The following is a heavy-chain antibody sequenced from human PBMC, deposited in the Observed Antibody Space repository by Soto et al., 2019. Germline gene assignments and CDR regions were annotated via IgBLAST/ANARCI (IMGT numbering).Heavy chain of an antibody. CDR2: IWYDGSNK. CDR3: ARDIWFGELPKCYFDY. Sequence: QVQLVESGGGVVQPGRSLRLSCAASGFTFSSYGMHWVRQAPGKGLEWVAVIWYDGSNKYYADSVKGRFTISRDNSKNTLYLPMNSLRAEDTAVYYCARDIWFGELPKCYFDYWGQGTLVTVSS. CDR1: GFTFSSYG. D-gene: IGHD3-10*01. J-gene: IGHJ4*02. V-gene: IGHV3-33*01.